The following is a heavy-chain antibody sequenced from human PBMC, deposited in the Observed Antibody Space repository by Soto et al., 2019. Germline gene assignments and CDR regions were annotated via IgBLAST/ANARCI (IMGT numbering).Heavy chain of an antibody. CDR3: ARDTRYDFWSGYSRYGMDV. J-gene: IGHJ6*02. D-gene: IGHD3-3*01. CDR1: GFTFSSYA. Sequence: EVQLLESGGDLVQPGGSLRLSCAASGFTFSSYAMSWVRQAPGKGLEWVSSISGSGGRKYYADSVKGRFTISRDNSKNSLYLQMNSLRAEDTAVYYCARDTRYDFWSGYSRYGMDVWGQGTTVTVS. V-gene: IGHV3-23*01. CDR2: ISGSGGRK.